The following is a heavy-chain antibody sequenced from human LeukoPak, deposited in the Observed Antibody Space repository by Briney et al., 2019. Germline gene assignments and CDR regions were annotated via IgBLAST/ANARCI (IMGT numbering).Heavy chain of an antibody. J-gene: IGHJ6*04. CDR1: GFTFSNAW. CDR2: IKSKTDGGTT. Sequence: GGSLRLSCAASGFTFSNAWMSWVRQAPGKGLEWVGRIKSKTDGGTTDYAAPVKGRFTISRDNAKDSLYLQMNSLRAEDTAVYYCAELGITMIGGVWGKGTTVTISS. CDR3: AELGITMIGGV. V-gene: IGHV3-15*01. D-gene: IGHD3-10*02.